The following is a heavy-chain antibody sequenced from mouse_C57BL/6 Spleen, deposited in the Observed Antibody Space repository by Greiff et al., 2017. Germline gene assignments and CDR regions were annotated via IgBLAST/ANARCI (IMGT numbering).Heavy chain of an antibody. Sequence: QVHVKQPGAELVRPGSSVKLSCKASGYTFTSYWMDWVKQRPGQGLEWIGNIYPSDSETHYNQKFKDKATLTVDKSSSTAYMQLSSLTSEDSAVYYCARGDSSGSYYFDYWGQGTTLTVSS. CDR3: ARGDSSGSYYFDY. CDR1: GYTFTSYW. CDR2: IYPSDSET. D-gene: IGHD3-2*02. J-gene: IGHJ2*01. V-gene: IGHV1-61*01.